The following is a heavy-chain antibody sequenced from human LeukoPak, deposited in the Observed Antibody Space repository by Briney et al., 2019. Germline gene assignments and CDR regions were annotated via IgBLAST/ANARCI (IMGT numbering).Heavy chain of an antibody. Sequence: GGSLRLSCAASEFTFDDYAMHWVRQAPGKGLEWVSGISWNSGSIGYADSVKGRFTISRDNAKNSLYLQMNSLRAEDTALYYCAKDVFNYDYVWGSLDYWGQGTLVTVSS. V-gene: IGHV3-9*01. J-gene: IGHJ4*02. CDR2: ISWNSGSI. CDR1: EFTFDDYA. D-gene: IGHD3-16*01. CDR3: AKDVFNYDYVWGSLDY.